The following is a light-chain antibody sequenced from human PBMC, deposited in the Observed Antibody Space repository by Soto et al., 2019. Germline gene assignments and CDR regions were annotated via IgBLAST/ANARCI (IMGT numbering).Light chain of an antibody. J-gene: IGKJ4*01. CDR3: MHALQTTRS. Sequence: DIVLTQSPLSLPVTPGEPASISCRSSQSLLHRNGYNYLDWYLQKPGQSPQLLIYLGSNRASGVLFRFSDSGSGTAFTLKISRVEAEDVGIYYCMHALQTTRSFSGGTQVELK. V-gene: IGKV2-28*01. CDR1: QSLLHRNGYNY. CDR2: LGS.